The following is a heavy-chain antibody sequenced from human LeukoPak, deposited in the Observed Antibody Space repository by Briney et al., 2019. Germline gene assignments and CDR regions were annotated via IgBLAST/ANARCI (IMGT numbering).Heavy chain of an antibody. CDR2: ISWNSVTI. CDR1: GFTFDDYA. V-gene: IGHV3-9*01. CDR3: AKARRASYYDSSGYYSD. Sequence: GGSLRLSCAASGFTFDDYAMHWVRQIPGKGLEWVPGISWNSVTIAYADSVKGRFTISRDNAKNSLYLQINSLRTEDTALYYCAKARRASYYDSSGYYSDWGQGTLVTVSS. J-gene: IGHJ4*02. D-gene: IGHD3-22*01.